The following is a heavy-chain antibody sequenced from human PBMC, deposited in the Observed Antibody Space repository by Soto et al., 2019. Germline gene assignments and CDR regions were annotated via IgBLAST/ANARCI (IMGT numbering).Heavy chain of an antibody. Sequence: ASVKVSCKASGYTFNTYGISWVRQAPGQGLEWMGWISAYNGDTKYAQKFQGSVTMTTDTSTSTAYMGLRSLRSDETGVYYCARDLIAVRPGWFDPWGQGTLVTVSS. CDR1: GYTFNTYG. V-gene: IGHV1-18*01. D-gene: IGHD6-6*01. CDR3: ARDLIAVRPGWFDP. J-gene: IGHJ5*02. CDR2: ISAYNGDT.